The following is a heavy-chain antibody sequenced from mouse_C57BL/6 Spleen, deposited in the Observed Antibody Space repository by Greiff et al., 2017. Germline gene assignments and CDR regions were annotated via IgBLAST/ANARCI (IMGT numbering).Heavy chain of an antibody. V-gene: IGHV1-4*01. CDR2: INPSSGYN. CDR1: GYTFTSYT. D-gene: IGHD1-1*01. Sequence: VKLQESGAELARPGASVKMSCKASGYTFTSYTMHWVKQRPGQGLEWIGDINPSSGYNKYNQKFKDKATLTADKSSSTAYMQLSSLTSEDSAVYYCARSDGSSYDYAMDYWGQGASVTVSS. J-gene: IGHJ4*01. CDR3: ARSDGSSYDYAMDY.